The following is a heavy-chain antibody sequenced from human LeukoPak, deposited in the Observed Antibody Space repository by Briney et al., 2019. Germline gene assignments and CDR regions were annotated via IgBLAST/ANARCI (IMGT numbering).Heavy chain of an antibody. J-gene: IGHJ4*02. V-gene: IGHV1-2*02. D-gene: IGHD6-6*01. Sequence: ASVKVSCKASGYTFTGYYMHWVRQAPGQGLEWMGWINPNSGGTNYAQKLQGRVTMTRDTSISTAYMELSRLRSDDTAVYYCAREGYSSSSENDYWGQGTLVTVSS. CDR1: GYTFTGYY. CDR2: INPNSGGT. CDR3: AREGYSSSSENDY.